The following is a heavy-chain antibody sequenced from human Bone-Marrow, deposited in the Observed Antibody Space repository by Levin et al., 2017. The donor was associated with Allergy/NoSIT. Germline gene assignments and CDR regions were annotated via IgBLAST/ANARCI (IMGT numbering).Heavy chain of an antibody. J-gene: IGHJ4*02. D-gene: IGHD6-19*01. CDR2: ISAYNGKT. CDR1: GSTFDRYG. Sequence: ASVKVSCTTSGSTFDRYGYSWVRQAPGQGLEWMGWISAYNGKTKYLQKLQDRVTLTTDTSTRTVYMELRSLRSDDTALYYCARDLGSVSGSLHFDNWGQGTLVTVSS. V-gene: IGHV1-18*01. CDR3: ARDLGSVSGSLHFDN.